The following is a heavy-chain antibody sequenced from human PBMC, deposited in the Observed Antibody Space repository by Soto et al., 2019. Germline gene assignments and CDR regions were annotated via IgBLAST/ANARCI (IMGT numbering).Heavy chain of an antibody. CDR2: INRNGGT. CDR3: ARGRGRTTGWYPMY. Sequence: QVQLQQRGAGLLKPSETLSLTCAVFGGSFSGYYWSWIRQPPGKGLEWIGEINRNGGTNYNPSLKSRVTISGDSSNSQFSLTLTSGTAADTAVYYCARGRGRTTGWYPMYWGQGTLVTVSS. D-gene: IGHD6-19*01. V-gene: IGHV4-34*02. J-gene: IGHJ4*02. CDR1: GGSFSGYY.